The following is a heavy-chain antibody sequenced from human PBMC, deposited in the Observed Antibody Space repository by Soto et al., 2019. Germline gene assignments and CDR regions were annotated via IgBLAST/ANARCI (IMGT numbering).Heavy chain of an antibody. CDR1: GFTFSSYG. Sequence: QVQLVESGGGVVQPGRSLRLSCAASGFTFSSYGMHWVRQAPGKGLVWVAVISYDGSNKYYADSVKGRFTISRDNSKNTLYLQMKSLRAEDTAVYYCAKDRGGSFDYWGQGTLVTVSS. CDR3: AKDRGGSFDY. J-gene: IGHJ4*02. V-gene: IGHV3-30*18. CDR2: ISYDGSNK. D-gene: IGHD1-26*01.